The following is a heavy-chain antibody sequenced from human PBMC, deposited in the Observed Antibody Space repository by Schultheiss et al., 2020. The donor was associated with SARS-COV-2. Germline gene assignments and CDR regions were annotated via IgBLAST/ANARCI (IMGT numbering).Heavy chain of an antibody. CDR3: ARGVYYFDY. CDR1: EFTVSSNY. V-gene: IGHV3-66*01. J-gene: IGHJ4*02. CDR2: IYSGGDT. D-gene: IGHD2-8*01. Sequence: GESLKISCAAFEFTVSSNYMSWVRQAPGKGLEWVSIIYSGGDTDYADTVKGRFTISKDNSKNTLYLQMKNLRAEDTAVYYCARGVYYFDYWGQGILVTVSS.